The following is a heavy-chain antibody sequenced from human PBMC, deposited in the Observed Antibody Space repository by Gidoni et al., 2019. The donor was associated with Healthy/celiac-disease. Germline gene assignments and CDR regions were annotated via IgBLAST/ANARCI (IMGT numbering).Heavy chain of an antibody. D-gene: IGHD2-21*02. V-gene: IGHV3-53*01. CDR3: ARDRGDPYYYYYGMDV. CDR2: IYSGCST. CDR1: GFTVSSNY. Sequence: GFTVSSNYMSWVRQAPGKGLEWVSVIYSGCSTYYAASVKGRFTISRDNSKNTLYLQMNSLRAEDTAVYYCARDRGDPYYYYYGMDVWGQGTTVTVSS. J-gene: IGHJ6*02.